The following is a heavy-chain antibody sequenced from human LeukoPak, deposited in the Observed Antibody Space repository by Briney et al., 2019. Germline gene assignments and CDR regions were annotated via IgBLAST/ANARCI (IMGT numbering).Heavy chain of an antibody. V-gene: IGHV3-48*01. CDR1: GFTFSNYN. CDR3: ARDYYDSSGYLDY. Sequence: PGGSLRLSCAASGFTFSNYNMNWVRQAPGKGLEWISYISSTGTNIYHADSVKGRFTISRDNSKNTLYLQMNSLRAEDTAVYYCARDYYDSSGYLDYWGQGTLVTVSS. D-gene: IGHD3-22*01. J-gene: IGHJ4*02. CDR2: ISSTGTNI.